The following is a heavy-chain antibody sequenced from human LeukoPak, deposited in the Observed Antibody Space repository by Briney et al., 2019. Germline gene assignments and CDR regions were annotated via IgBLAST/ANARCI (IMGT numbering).Heavy chain of an antibody. CDR1: GGSVSSYN. J-gene: IGHJ3*02. Sequence: PSETLSLTCTVSGGSVSSYNWTWIRQPPGKGLEWIGYIYYSGRTNYNPSLKSRVTISVDTSKNQFSLNLSSVTAADTAVYFCARDLSSGYSAVFNIWGQGTMVTVSS. D-gene: IGHD3-22*01. V-gene: IGHV4-59*02. CDR3: ARDLSSGYSAVFNI. CDR2: IYYSGRT.